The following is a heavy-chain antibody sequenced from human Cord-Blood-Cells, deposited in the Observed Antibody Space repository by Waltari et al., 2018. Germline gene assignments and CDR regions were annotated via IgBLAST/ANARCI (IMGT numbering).Heavy chain of an antibody. J-gene: IGHJ3*02. CDR1: GGSFSGYY. Sequence: QVQLQQWGAGLLKPSETLSLTCAVYGGSFSGYYWSWIRQPPGKGLGGIGEINHSGSTNYNPSLKSRVTISVDTSKNQFSLKLSSVTAADTAVYYCARSRNDAFDIWGQGTMVTVSS. V-gene: IGHV4-34*01. CDR2: INHSGST. CDR3: ARSRNDAFDI.